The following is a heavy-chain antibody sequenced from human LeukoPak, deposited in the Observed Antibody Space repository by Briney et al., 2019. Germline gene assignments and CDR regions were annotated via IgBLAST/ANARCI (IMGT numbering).Heavy chain of an antibody. CDR3: VKMYYHLWSGFDI. V-gene: IGHV1-18*01. Sequence: ASVKVSCKASGYTFTSYGISWVRQAPGQGLEWMGWISAYNGNTNYAQKLQGRVTMTTDTSTSTAYMELSRLRSDDTAVYYCVKMYYHLWSGFDIWGQGTMVTVSS. CDR1: GYTFTSYG. J-gene: IGHJ3*02. D-gene: IGHD3-3*01. CDR2: ISAYNGNT.